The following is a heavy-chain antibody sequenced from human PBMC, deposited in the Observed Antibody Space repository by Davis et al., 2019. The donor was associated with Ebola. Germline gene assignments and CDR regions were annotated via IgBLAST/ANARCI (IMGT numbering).Heavy chain of an antibody. CDR2: INPNDGRT. V-gene: IGHV1-46*03. CDR3: TTPGGQDSGYDVFDI. J-gene: IGHJ3*02. CDR1: GYTFTNYY. D-gene: IGHD5-12*01. Sequence: ASVQVSCKASGYTFTNYYMHWVRQAPGQGLEWMGMINPNDGRTIYAQKFQRRVTVTRDTSTPTVYMDLSSLRSEDTALYYCTTPGGQDSGYDVFDIWGQGTMVTVSS.